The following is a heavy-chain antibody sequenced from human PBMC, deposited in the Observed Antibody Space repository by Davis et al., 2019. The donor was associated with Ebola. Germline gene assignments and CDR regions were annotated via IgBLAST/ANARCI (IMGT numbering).Heavy chain of an antibody. Sequence: AASVKVSCKASGYTFTSYGIGWVRQAPGQGLEWMGWMNPDSGNTGYAQKFQGRITMTRNTSISTAYMEVSSLRSEDSAVYYCARHINYGDYGSGWFDPWGQGTLVSVSS. J-gene: IGHJ5*02. CDR2: MNPDSGNT. D-gene: IGHD4-17*01. CDR3: ARHINYGDYGSGWFDP. CDR1: GYTFTSYG. V-gene: IGHV1-8*02.